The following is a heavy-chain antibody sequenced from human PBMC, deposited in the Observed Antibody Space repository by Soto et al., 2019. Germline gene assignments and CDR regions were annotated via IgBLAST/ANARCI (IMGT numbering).Heavy chain of an antibody. V-gene: IGHV3-23*01. D-gene: IGHD6-13*01. CDR2: ISGSGGST. Sequence: EVQLLESGGGLVQPGGSLRLSCAASGFTFSSYAMSWVRQAPGKGLEWVSAISGSGGSTYYADSVKGRFTISRDNSKNTLYLQMNSLRAEDTAVYYCAKDGGTLYSSSWDYYYYGMDVWGQGTTVTVSS. J-gene: IGHJ6*02. CDR3: AKDGGTLYSSSWDYYYYGMDV. CDR1: GFTFSSYA.